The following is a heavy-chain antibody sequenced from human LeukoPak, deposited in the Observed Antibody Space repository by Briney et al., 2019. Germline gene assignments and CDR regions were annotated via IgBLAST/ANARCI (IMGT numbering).Heavy chain of an antibody. V-gene: IGHV3-23*01. CDR1: GLTFSSYV. Sequence: GGSLRLSCAASGLTFSSYVLNWVRQAPGKGLEWVSGITGSGGSTYYADSVKGRFTISRDNSKNTLYLQMNSLRAEDTAVYYCAKLLGHWGQGTPVTVSS. D-gene: IGHD7-27*01. CDR3: AKLLGH. CDR2: ITGSGGST. J-gene: IGHJ4*02.